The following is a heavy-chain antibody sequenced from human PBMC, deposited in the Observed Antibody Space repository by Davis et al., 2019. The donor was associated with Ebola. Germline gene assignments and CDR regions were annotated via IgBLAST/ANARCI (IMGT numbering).Heavy chain of an antibody. J-gene: IGHJ4*02. CDR1: GFTFSSYG. D-gene: IGHD3-9*01. CDR3: AKGDILGL. CDR2: ISYDGSNK. V-gene: IGHV3-30*18. Sequence: GSLLKISCAASGFTFSSYGMHWVRQAPGKGLEWVAVISYDGSNKYYADSVKGRFTISRDNSKNTLYLQMNSLRAEDTAVYYCAKGDILGLWGQGTLVTVSS.